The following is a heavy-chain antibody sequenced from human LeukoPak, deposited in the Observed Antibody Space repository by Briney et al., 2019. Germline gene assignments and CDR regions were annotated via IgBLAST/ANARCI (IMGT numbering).Heavy chain of an antibody. J-gene: IGHJ4*02. CDR1: GFTFSSYA. Sequence: GGSLRLSCAASGFTFSSYAMSWVRQAPGKGLEWVSAISGSGGSTYYADSVKGRFTISRDNSKNTLYLQMNSLRAEDTAVYYCAAQEGSYDILTGFPDYWGQGTLVTVSS. D-gene: IGHD3-9*01. CDR2: ISGSGGST. V-gene: IGHV3-23*01. CDR3: AAQEGSYDILTGFPDY.